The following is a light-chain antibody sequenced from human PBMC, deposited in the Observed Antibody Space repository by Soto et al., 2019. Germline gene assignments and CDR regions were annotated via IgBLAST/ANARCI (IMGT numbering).Light chain of an antibody. CDR1: QSVSSGY. CDR2: GAS. J-gene: IGKJ1*01. Sequence: EIVWTQSPGTLSLSPGDGATLSCRASQSVSSGYLAWYQQKPGQAPRLLIYGASIRATGIPDRFSGRGSGTDFTLSISRLEPEDFAVYWCQHYGNAPTFGQGTKVQIK. CDR3: QHYGNAPT. V-gene: IGKV3-20*01.